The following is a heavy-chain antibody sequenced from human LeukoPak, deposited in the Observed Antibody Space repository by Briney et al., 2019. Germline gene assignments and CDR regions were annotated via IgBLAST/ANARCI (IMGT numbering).Heavy chain of an antibody. CDR2: IYYSGST. D-gene: IGHD2-21*02. CDR3: AGYQPLLLGDAFDI. Sequence: SETLSLTCTVSGGSISSYYWSWIRQPPGKGLEWIGYIYYSGSTNYNPSLKSRVTISVDTSKNQFSLKLNSVTAADTAVYYCAGYQPLLLGDAFDIWGQGTMVTVSS. CDR1: GGSISSYY. J-gene: IGHJ3*02. V-gene: IGHV4-59*01.